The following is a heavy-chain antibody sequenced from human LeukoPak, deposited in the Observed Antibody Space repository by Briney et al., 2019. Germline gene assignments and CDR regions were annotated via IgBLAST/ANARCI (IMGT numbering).Heavy chain of an antibody. CDR1: GFTFSSYS. CDR3: ARPYYYGSGRAEDNWFDP. Sequence: GGSLRLSCAASGFTFSSYSMNWVRQAPGKGLEWVSYISSSGSTIYYADSVKGRFTISRDNAKNSLYLQMNSLRAEDTAVYYCARPYYYGSGRAEDNWFDPWGQGTLVTVSS. J-gene: IGHJ5*02. CDR2: ISSSGSTI. V-gene: IGHV3-48*04. D-gene: IGHD3-10*01.